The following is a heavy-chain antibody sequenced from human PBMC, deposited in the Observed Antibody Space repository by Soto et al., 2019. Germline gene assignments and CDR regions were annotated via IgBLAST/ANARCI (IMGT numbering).Heavy chain of an antibody. CDR3: ARSPGVSYGENWYDP. CDR2: IYYSGST. CDR1: GGSISSGDYY. V-gene: IGHV4-30-4*01. D-gene: IGHD4-17*01. J-gene: IGHJ5*02. Sequence: PSETLSLTCTVSGGSISSGDYYWSWIRQPPGKGLEWIGYIYYSGSTYYNPSLKSRVTISVDTSKNQFSLKLSSVTAADTAVYYCARSPGVSYGENWYDPWGRGTLVTVSS.